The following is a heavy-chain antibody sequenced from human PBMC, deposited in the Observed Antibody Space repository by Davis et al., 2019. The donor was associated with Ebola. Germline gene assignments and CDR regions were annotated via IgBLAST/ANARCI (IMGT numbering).Heavy chain of an antibody. CDR1: GFSLSNSGVG. V-gene: IGHV2-5*02. Sequence: SGPTLVKPTQTLTLTCTFSGFSLSNSGVGVGWVRQPPGKALEWLADIFWDDDTRYSPSLKNRLTVTKDTSKNQVVLTMTNMNLVETATYYCAKSGGNSYPFAFWGKGTLVTVSS. CDR2: IFWDDDT. D-gene: IGHD5-12*01. J-gene: IGHJ4*02. CDR3: AKSGGNSYPFAF.